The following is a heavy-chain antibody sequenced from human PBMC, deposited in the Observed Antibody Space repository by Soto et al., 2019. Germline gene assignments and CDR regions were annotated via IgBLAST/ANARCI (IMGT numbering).Heavy chain of an antibody. CDR3: ASLYSYGSPDYYYGMDV. CDR2: IYTSGST. CDR1: RGSLSSYY. V-gene: IGHV4-4*07. J-gene: IGHJ6*02. Sequence: TSETLSLTCTVSRGSLSSYYWSWIRQPAGNGLEWIGRIYTSGSTNYNPSLKSRVTMSVDTSKNQFSLKLSSVTAADTAVYYCASLYSYGSPDYYYGMDVWGQGTTVTVSS. D-gene: IGHD5-18*01.